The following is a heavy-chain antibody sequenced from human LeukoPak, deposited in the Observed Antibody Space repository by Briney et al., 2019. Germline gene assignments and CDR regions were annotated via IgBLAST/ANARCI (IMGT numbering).Heavy chain of an antibody. CDR2: LYHSGST. V-gene: IGHV4-38-2*02. D-gene: IGHD6-13*01. Sequence: PSETLSLTCAVYGGSFSGYYWGWIRQPPGKGLEWIGSLYHSGSTYYNPSLKSRVTISVDTSKNQFSLRMNSLTASDTPVYYCARDSSARYSSSWYVVGDFDYWGQGTPVTVSS. CDR3: ARDSSARYSSSWYVVGDFDY. CDR1: GGSFSGYY. J-gene: IGHJ4*02.